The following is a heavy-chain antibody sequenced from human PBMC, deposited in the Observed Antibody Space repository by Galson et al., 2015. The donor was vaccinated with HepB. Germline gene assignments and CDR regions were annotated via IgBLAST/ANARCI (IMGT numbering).Heavy chain of an antibody. D-gene: IGHD6-13*01. V-gene: IGHV1-3*01. CDR1: GYTFTGYY. Sequence: SVKVSCKASGYTFTGYYMHWVRQAPGQRLEWMGWINAGNGNTKYSQKFQGRVTITRDTSASTAYMELSSLRSEDTAVYYCARDIGYSSSSPTYWGQGTLVTVSS. CDR2: INAGNGNT. J-gene: IGHJ4*02. CDR3: ARDIGYSSSSPTY.